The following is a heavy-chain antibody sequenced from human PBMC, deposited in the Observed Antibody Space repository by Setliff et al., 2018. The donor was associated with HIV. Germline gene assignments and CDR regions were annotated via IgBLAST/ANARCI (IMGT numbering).Heavy chain of an antibody. CDR3: ARDLLWFGEFGIVRWFDP. CDR1: GYSISSGFY. Sequence: SETLSLTCTVSGYSISSGFYWGWIRQPPGKGLEWIGSIYHSGSTYYNPSVQSPVTISVDTSNNQFSLKLTSVTAADTAVYYCARDLLWFGEFGIVRWFDPWGPGALVTVSS. J-gene: IGHJ5*02. V-gene: IGHV4-38-2*02. CDR2: IYHSGST. D-gene: IGHD3-10*01.